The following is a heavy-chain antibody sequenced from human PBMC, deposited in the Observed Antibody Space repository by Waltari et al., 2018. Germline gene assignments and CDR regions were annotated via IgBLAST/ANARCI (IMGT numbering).Heavy chain of an antibody. CDR3: ARAGSTLIWGVAE. D-gene: IGHD2-2*01. V-gene: IGHV1-46*04. J-gene: IGHJ4*02. Sequence: QVQLVQSGAEVKKPGASVKVSCKASGYTFTDFYMHWVRQAPGQGLEWMGIVNPNGGSTTYAQKLQDRDTMTRDTSTSTVYMELSSLRSEDTTVYYCARAGSTLIWGVAEWGQGTLVTVSS. CDR1: GYTFTDFY. CDR2: VNPNGGST.